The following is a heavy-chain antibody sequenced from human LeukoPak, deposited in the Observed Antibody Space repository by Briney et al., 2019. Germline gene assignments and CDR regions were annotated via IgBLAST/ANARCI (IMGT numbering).Heavy chain of an antibody. J-gene: IGHJ4*02. CDR3: TTGGYRDYVEDY. CDR2: IKSKTDGGTT. D-gene: IGHD4-17*01. CDR1: GFTFSNAW. Sequence: PGGSLRLSCAASGFTFSNAWMSWVRQAPGKGLEWVGRIKSKTDGGTTDYAAPVKGRFTISRDDSKNTLYLQMNSLKAEDTAVYYCTTGGYRDYVEDYWGQGTLVTVSS. V-gene: IGHV3-15*01.